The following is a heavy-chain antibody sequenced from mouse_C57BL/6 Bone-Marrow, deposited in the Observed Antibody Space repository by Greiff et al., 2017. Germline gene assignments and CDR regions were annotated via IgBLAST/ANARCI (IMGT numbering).Heavy chain of an antibody. J-gene: IGHJ3*01. CDR3: ARNEGSTMVTTGFAY. CDR2: IHPNSGST. Sequence: VKLQQPGAELVKPGASVKLSCKASGYTFTSYWMHWVKQRPGQGLEWIGMIHPNSGSTNYNEKFKSKATLTVDKSSSTAYMQLSSLTSEDSAVYYCARNEGSTMVTTGFAYWGQGTLVTVSA. V-gene: IGHV1-64*01. CDR1: GYTFTSYW. D-gene: IGHD2-2*01.